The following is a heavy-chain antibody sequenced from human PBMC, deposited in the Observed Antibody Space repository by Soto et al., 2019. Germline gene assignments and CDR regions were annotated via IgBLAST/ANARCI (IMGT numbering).Heavy chain of an antibody. CDR3: AKDNRAKWLEVWGESFDI. V-gene: IGHV3-43*01. J-gene: IGHJ3*02. CDR2: VAWDGGST. Sequence: ELQVVESGGGVVQPGGSLRLSCTASGFIFDDYPMHWVRQAPGKGLEWLGLVAWDGGSTSLGDSAKGRFTISRDNGKNSLYLEMNSLRFEDTALYCAKDNRAKWLEVWGESFDIWGQGTMVTVSS. CDR1: GFIFDDYP. D-gene: IGHD3-16*01.